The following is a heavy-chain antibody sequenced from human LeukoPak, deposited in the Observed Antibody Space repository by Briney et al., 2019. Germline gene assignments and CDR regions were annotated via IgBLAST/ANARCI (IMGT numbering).Heavy chain of an antibody. Sequence: GGSLRLSCAASGFTFSGSAMHWVRQASGKGLEWVGRIRSKANSYATAYAASVKGRFTISRDDSKNTAYLQMNSLKTEDTAVYYCTRPGWNYTYWGQGTLVTVSS. CDR3: TRPGWNYTY. V-gene: IGHV3-73*01. D-gene: IGHD1-7*01. CDR2: IRSKANSYAT. CDR1: GFTFSGSA. J-gene: IGHJ4*02.